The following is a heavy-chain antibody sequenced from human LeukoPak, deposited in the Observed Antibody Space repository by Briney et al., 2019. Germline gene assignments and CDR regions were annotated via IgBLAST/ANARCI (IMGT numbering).Heavy chain of an antibody. D-gene: IGHD3-16*02. V-gene: IGHV3-23*01. CDR1: GFTFSAFG. J-gene: IGHJ4*02. Sequence: GGSLRLSCAASGFTFSAFGMNWVRQAPGKGLGGVSTITKSGDSTYYVDSVKGRFTISRDNSKNTLYLQMNSLRAEDTAVYYCAKDGRGSSYFDYWGQGTLVTVSS. CDR3: AKDGRGSSYFDY. CDR2: ITKSGDST.